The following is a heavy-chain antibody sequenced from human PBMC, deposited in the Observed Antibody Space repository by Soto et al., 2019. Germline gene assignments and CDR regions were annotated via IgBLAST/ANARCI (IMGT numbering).Heavy chain of an antibody. V-gene: IGHV3-23*01. D-gene: IGHD4-17*01. CDR2: ISGSGGST. CDR1: GFTFSSYA. CDR3: AKGQFYDYGDWVVDYWYFDL. J-gene: IGHJ2*01. Sequence: EVQLLESGGGLVQPGGSLRLSCAASGFTFSSYAMSWVRQAPGKGLEWVSAISGSGGSTYYADSVKGRFTISRDNSKNALYLQMNSLRAEDTAVYYCAKGQFYDYGDWVVDYWYFDLWGRGTLVTVSS.